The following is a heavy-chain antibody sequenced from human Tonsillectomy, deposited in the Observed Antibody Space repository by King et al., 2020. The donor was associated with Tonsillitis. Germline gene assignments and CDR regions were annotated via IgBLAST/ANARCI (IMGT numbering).Heavy chain of an antibody. Sequence: VQLVESGGGLVQPGGSLRLSCAASGFTFSSYWMSWVRQAPGKGLEWVANIKQDGSEKYYVDSVKGRITISRDNAKNSLYLQMNSLRAEDTAVYYCAREVSGYSYGMDVWGQGTTVTVSS. D-gene: IGHD1-26*01. J-gene: IGHJ6*02. CDR2: IKQDGSEK. V-gene: IGHV3-7*03. CDR3: AREVSGYSYGMDV. CDR1: GFTFSSYW.